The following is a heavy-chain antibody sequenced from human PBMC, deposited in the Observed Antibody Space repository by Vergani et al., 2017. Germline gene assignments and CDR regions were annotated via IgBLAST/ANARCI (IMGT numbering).Heavy chain of an antibody. Sequence: EVQLVQSGAELKKPGESLKISCKGSRYTFPNYWIGWLRQMPGKGLEWMGSIYPDDSDTRYSPSFQGQVTISGDKSLSTAYLQWGSLKASDTAMYYCARRVTMVRGVISKYDAFDIWGQGTMVTVSS. CDR2: IYPDDSDT. V-gene: IGHV5-51*03. CDR3: ARRVTMVRGVISKYDAFDI. J-gene: IGHJ3*02. CDR1: RYTFPNYW. D-gene: IGHD3-10*01.